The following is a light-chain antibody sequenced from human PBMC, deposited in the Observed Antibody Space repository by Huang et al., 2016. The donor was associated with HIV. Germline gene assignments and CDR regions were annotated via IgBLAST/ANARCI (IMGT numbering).Light chain of an antibody. Sequence: DIRMTQSPSSLSASVGDRVTITCQASQDISDFLNWYQQKPGKAPKLLIYDASKLQAGVPSRFSGGGSGTHFTFTISSLQPEDIATYYCQQFDSVPVTFGSGTKVEIK. V-gene: IGKV1-33*01. CDR2: DAS. J-gene: IGKJ3*01. CDR1: QDISDF. CDR3: QQFDSVPVT.